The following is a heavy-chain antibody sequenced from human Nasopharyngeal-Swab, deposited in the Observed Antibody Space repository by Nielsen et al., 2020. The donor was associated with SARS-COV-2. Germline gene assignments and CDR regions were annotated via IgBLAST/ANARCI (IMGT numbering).Heavy chain of an antibody. CDR1: GGSISSYY. Sequence: SETLSLTCTVSGGSISSYYWSWIRKPPGKGLEWIGYIYYSGSNNYNPSLKSRVTISVDTSKNQFSLKLSSVTAADTAEYYCARVVILTGYYAFDIWGQGTMVTVSS. D-gene: IGHD3-9*01. J-gene: IGHJ3*02. CDR3: ARVVILTGYYAFDI. V-gene: IGHV4-59*01. CDR2: IYYSGSN.